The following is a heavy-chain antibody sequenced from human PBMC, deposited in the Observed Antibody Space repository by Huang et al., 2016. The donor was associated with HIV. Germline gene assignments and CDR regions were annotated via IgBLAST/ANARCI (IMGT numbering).Heavy chain of an antibody. CDR1: GASFTDHN. CDR3: ARGMRLLRCGEVNDAFDV. V-gene: IGHV4-34*01. CDR2: INHRGTV. J-gene: IGHJ3*01. Sequence: QVQLQQWGAGLLKPSETLSLTCAVYGASFTDHNWGWIRQPPGKGLEWLGEINHRGTVNHNPSRNSRVTISLDTSKSQCSLKLTSVTAADTAVYYCARGMRLLRCGEVNDAFDVWGRGTMVTVSS. D-gene: IGHD6-25*01.